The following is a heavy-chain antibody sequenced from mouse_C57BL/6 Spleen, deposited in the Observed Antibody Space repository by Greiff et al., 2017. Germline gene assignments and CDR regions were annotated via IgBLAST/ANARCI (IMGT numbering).Heavy chain of an antibody. CDR3: ARHLFDF. CDR1: GFTFSSYG. CDR2: ISSGGSYT. J-gene: IGHJ2*01. Sequence: EVQLVESGGDLVKPGGSLKLSCAASGFTFSSYGMSWVRQTPDKRLEWVATISSGGSYTYYPDSVKGRFTISRDNAKNTLYLQMSSLKSEDTAMYYCARHLFDFWGQGTTLTVSS. V-gene: IGHV5-6*01.